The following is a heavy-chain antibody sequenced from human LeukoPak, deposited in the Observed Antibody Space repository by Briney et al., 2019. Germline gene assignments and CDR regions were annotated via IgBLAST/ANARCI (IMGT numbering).Heavy chain of an antibody. D-gene: IGHD1-1*01. CDR3: ASQLGGTTFH. CDR2: VHYSGIT. V-gene: IGHV4-59*03. Sequence: PSETLSLTCTVSGASISSYYWSWIRQPPGQGLEWIGYVHYSGITDYNPSLQSRVTISLDTSKSQFSLKLSSVTAADTAVYYCASQLGGTTFHWGQGTLATVSS. CDR1: GASISSYY. J-gene: IGHJ4*02.